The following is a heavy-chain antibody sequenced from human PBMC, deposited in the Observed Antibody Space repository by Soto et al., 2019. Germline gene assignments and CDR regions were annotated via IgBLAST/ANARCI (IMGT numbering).Heavy chain of an antibody. Sequence: EVQLLESGGDLVQPGGSLRLSCVASGFTFSDYVMSWVRQVPGKGLEWVSSISDGGERTDYRDSVRGRFTISRDTARFALHLQMNSLTVDDTAIYFCARDRSTDFGLDVWGQGTTVTVSS. CDR2: ISDGGERT. D-gene: IGHD3-3*01. J-gene: IGHJ6*02. CDR1: GFTFSDYV. V-gene: IGHV3-23*01. CDR3: ARDRSTDFGLDV.